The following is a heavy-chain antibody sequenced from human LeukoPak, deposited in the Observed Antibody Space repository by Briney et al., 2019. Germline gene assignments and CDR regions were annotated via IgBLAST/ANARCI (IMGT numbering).Heavy chain of an antibody. D-gene: IGHD2-21*02. CDR1: GFTFSSYA. J-gene: IGHJ5*02. CDR2: ISGSGGRT. V-gene: IGHV3-23*01. CDR3: VTANWFDP. Sequence: GGSLRLSCAASGFTFSSYAMSWVRQAPGKGLEWVSAISGSGGRTYYADSVKGRFTISRDNSKNTLCLQMNSLRAEDTAVYYGVTANWFDPWGQGTLVTVSS.